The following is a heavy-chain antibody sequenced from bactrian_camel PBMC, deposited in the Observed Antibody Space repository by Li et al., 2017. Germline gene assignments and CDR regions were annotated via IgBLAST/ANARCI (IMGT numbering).Heavy chain of an antibody. CDR3: AVDAYYTGCYVSRILSLTY. D-gene: IGHD2*01. CDR1: GFTFSSYL. J-gene: IGHJ4*01. Sequence: DVQLVESGGGLVQPGGSLRLSCAASGFTFSSYLMTWVRQVPGKGLEWVSSINSEGDKTYYSDSVKGRFTVSRDNAKNTLYLQMTNLKPDDTAMYYCAVDAYYTGCYVSRILSLTYRGQGTQVTVS. V-gene: IGHV3S40*01. CDR2: INSEGDKT.